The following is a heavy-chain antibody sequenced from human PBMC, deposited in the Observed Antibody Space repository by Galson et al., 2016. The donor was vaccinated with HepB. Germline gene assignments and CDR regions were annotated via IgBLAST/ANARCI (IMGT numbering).Heavy chain of an antibody. Sequence: SETLSLTCTVSGYSISSDYFWGWIRQPPVKGLEWIGTIARSGNIHYNPSLKSRVTKSVDTSKNQFSLKLSSVTASDTAVYYCVTRNPSSASDYWGQGTLVTVSS. CDR3: VTRNPSSASDY. J-gene: IGHJ4*02. CDR2: IARSGNI. V-gene: IGHV4-38-2*02. CDR1: GYSISSDYF. D-gene: IGHD1-14*01.